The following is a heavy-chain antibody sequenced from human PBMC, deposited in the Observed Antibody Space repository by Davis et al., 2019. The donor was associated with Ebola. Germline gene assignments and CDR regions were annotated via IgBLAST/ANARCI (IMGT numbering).Heavy chain of an antibody. Sequence: PGGSLRLSCKGSGYSFTSYWIGWVRQMPGKGLEWLGIIYPGDSDTRYSPSFQGQVTISADKSISTAYLQWSSLKASDTAMYYCASLVVPAAPFDYWGQGTLVTVSS. J-gene: IGHJ4*02. CDR2: IYPGDSDT. CDR3: ASLVVPAAPFDY. CDR1: GYSFTSYW. V-gene: IGHV5-51*01. D-gene: IGHD2-2*01.